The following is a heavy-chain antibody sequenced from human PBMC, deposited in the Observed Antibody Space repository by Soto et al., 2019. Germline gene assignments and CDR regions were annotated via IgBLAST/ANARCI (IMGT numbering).Heavy chain of an antibody. CDR2: INGYNGNT. Sequence: QVQLVQSGDEVKKPGASVKVSCKASGYTFTNYGISWVRQAPGQGLEWMGWINGYNGNTVYTQKIQGRLTMTADTSTATAYMELRSLRSDDTAVYYCVRDGDGVYYSYGMDVWGQGTTVIVSS. D-gene: IGHD3-10*01. V-gene: IGHV1-18*01. CDR3: VRDGDGVYYSYGMDV. J-gene: IGHJ6*02. CDR1: GYTFTNYG.